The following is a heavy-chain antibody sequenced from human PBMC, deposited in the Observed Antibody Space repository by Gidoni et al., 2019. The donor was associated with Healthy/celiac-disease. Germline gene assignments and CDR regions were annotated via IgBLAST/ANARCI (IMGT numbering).Heavy chain of an antibody. CDR1: GGSISSYY. D-gene: IGHD3-22*01. Sequence: QVQLQESGPGLVKPSETLSLTCSVSGGSISSYYGSGIRQPPGKGLEWIGYIYYSGSTNYNPSLQSRVTISVDTSKNQFSLKLSSVTAADTAVYYCARVGYYDSSGYFNLVGFDYWGQGTLVTVSS. J-gene: IGHJ4*02. CDR3: ARVGYYDSSGYFNLVGFDY. CDR2: IYYSGST. V-gene: IGHV4-59*01.